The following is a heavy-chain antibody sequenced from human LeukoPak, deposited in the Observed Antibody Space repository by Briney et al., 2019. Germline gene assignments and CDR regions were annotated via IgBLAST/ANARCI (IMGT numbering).Heavy chain of an antibody. Sequence: GRSLRLSCAASGFTLTTYGFHWVRQAPGRELEWVALISYDGSHKYYADSVKGRFTISRGNSKNTLYLQMNSLRAEDAAVYYCAKGVGTSSTGELPFYFDFWGQGTLVTVSS. CDR3: AKGVGTSSTGELPFYFDF. D-gene: IGHD3-10*01. V-gene: IGHV3-30*18. J-gene: IGHJ4*02. CDR2: ISYDGSHK. CDR1: GFTLTTYG.